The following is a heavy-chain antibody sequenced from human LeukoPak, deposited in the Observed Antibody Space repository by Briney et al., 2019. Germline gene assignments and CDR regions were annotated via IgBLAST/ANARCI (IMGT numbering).Heavy chain of an antibody. J-gene: IGHJ4*02. Sequence: SETLSFTCTVSGGSIRSYYWSWIRQPAGKGLEWIGRIYSSGSTNYNPSLKSRVTISMDTSKNQFSLRLSSVTAADTAVYYCTTSASFSHFDFWGQGTLVTVSS. D-gene: IGHD1-26*01. CDR3: TTSASFSHFDF. CDR2: IYSSGST. V-gene: IGHV4-4*07. CDR1: GGSIRSYY.